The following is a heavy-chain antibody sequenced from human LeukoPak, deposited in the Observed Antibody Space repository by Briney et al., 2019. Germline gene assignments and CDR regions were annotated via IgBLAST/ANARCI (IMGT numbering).Heavy chain of an antibody. V-gene: IGHV4-4*07. CDR1: WASISTNY. D-gene: IGHD3-22*01. CDR3: ARGSFDSSGYYVFDY. Sequence: SETLSLTCSVSWASISTNYWSWIRQPAGKGLEWIGRIYNSGNTNYSPSLESRVTMSADTSKNHFSLRLTSVTAADTAVYYCARGSFDSSGYYVFDYWGQGRLVTVSS. CDR2: IYNSGNT. J-gene: IGHJ4*02.